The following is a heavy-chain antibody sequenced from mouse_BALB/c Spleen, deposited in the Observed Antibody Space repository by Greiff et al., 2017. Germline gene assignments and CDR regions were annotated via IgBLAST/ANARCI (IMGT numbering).Heavy chain of an antibody. V-gene: IGHV5-6-5*01. D-gene: IGHD1-1*01. CDR2: ISSGGST. Sequence: EVKVVESGGGLVKPGGSLKLSCAASGFTFSSYAMSWVRQTPEKRLEWVASISSGGSTYYPDSVKGRFTISRDNARNILYLQMSSLRSEDTAMYYCARGYGSSSLFAYWGQGTLVTVSA. CDR3: ARGYGSSSLFAY. J-gene: IGHJ3*01. CDR1: GFTFSSYA.